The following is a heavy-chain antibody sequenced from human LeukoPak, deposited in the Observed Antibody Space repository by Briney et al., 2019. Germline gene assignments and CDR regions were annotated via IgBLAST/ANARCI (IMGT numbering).Heavy chain of an antibody. D-gene: IGHD3-3*01. CDR1: GGSFSGYY. Sequence: SETLSLTCAVYGGSFSGYYWSWIRQPPGKGLEWIGEINHSGSTNYHPSLKSRVTISVDTSKNQFSLKLSFVTAADTAVYYCARTSPQILLFLEWFCEYYFDYWGQGTLVTVSS. CDR2: INHSGST. CDR3: ARTSPQILLFLEWFCEYYFDY. V-gene: IGHV4-34*01. J-gene: IGHJ4*02.